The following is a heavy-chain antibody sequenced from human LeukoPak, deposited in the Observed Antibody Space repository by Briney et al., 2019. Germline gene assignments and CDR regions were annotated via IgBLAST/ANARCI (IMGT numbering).Heavy chain of an antibody. CDR3: ARGLPSPNYYGSGSYNDY. CDR2: INHSGSS. CDR1: GGSFRGYY. V-gene: IGHV4-34*01. D-gene: IGHD3-10*01. Sequence: SETLSLTCAVCGGSFRGYYWSWIRQPPGKGLQWIGEINHSGSSNYNPSLKSRVTISVDTSKNQFSLKLSSVTAADTAVYYCARGLPSPNYYGSGSYNDYWGQGTLVTVSS. J-gene: IGHJ4*02.